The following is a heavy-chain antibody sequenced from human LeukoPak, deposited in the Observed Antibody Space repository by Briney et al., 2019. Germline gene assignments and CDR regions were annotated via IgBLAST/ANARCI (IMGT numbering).Heavy chain of an antibody. V-gene: IGHV3-30*18. Sequence: PGGSLRLSCAASGFTFSSYAMSWVRQAPGKGLEWVAVMSYEGTNRYYADSVKGRFTISRDNSKNTLYLLMNSLRVEDTAVYYCAKDVERLDYFDYWGQGTLVTVSS. D-gene: IGHD3-9*01. J-gene: IGHJ4*02. CDR1: GFTFSSYA. CDR3: AKDVERLDYFDY. CDR2: MSYEGTNR.